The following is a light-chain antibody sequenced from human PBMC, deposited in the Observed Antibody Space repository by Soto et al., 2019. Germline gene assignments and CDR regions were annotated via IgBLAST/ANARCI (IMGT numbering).Light chain of an antibody. V-gene: IGKV1-5*03. CDR3: QHYNSYSEA. CDR1: QTISSW. CDR2: KAS. J-gene: IGKJ1*01. Sequence: SLSPVPNTVGRRVTITSRASQTISSWLAWYQQKPGKAPKLLIYKASSLKSGVPSRFSGSGSGTEFTLTISSLQPDDFATYYCQHYNSYSEAFGRGTKVDIK.